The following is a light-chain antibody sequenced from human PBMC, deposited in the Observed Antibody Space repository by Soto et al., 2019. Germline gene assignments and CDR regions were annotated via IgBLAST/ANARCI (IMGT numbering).Light chain of an antibody. Sequence: QSALTQPRSVSGSPAQSVTISCTGTSSDVGGYNFVSWYQQHPGKAPKLMIYDVSKRPSGVPDRFSGSKSGNTASLTISGLQAEDEADYYCCSYAGSYTFAVVFGGGTKLTVL. CDR2: DVS. CDR3: CSYAGSYTFAVV. CDR1: SSDVGGYNF. V-gene: IGLV2-11*01. J-gene: IGLJ2*01.